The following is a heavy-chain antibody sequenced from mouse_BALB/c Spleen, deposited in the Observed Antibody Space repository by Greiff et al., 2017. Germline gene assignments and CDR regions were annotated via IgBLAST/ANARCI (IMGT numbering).Heavy chain of an antibody. V-gene: IGHV3-2*02. CDR1: GYSITSDYA. CDR3: ARLHYAMDY. J-gene: IGHJ4*01. CDR2: ISYSGST. Sequence: EVQLVESGPGLVKPSQSLSLTCTVTGYSITSDYAWNWIRQFPGNKLEWMGYISYSGSTSYNPSLKSRISITRDTSKNQFFLQLNSVTTEDTATYYCARLHYAMDYWGQGTSVTVSS.